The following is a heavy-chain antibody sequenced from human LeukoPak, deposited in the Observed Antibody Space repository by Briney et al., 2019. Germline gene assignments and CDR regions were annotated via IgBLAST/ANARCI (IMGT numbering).Heavy chain of an antibody. CDR3: AGLDTAMVP. V-gene: IGHV3-73*01. CDR2: IRSKANSYAT. Sequence: GGSLRLACAVSGFTFSGSAMHWVRQASGKGLEWVGRIRSKANSYATAYAASRKGRFTISRDDSKNTAYLQMNSLKSEDTAVYYCAGLDTAMVPWGQGTLVTVYS. J-gene: IGHJ5*02. D-gene: IGHD5-18*01. CDR1: GFTFSGSA.